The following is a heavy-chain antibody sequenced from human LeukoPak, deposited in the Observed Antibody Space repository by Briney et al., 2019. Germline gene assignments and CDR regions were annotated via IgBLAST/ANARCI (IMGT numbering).Heavy chain of an antibody. CDR2: IYYSGST. D-gene: IGHD3-22*01. J-gene: IGHJ4*02. V-gene: IGHV4-59*01. CDR3: AGDSSGYSVPSY. Sequence: PSETLSPTCTVSGGSISSYYWSWIRQPPGKGLEWIGYIYYSGSTNYNPSLKSRVTISVDTSKNQFSLKLSSVTAADTAVYYCAGDSSGYSVPSYWGQGTLVTVSS. CDR1: GGSISSYY.